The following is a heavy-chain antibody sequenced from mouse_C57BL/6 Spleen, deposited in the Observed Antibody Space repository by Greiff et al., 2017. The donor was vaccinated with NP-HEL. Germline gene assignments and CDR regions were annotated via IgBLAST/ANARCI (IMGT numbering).Heavy chain of an antibody. V-gene: IGHV1-15*01. J-gene: IGHJ3*01. CDR1: GYTFTDYE. CDR3: TRGTYGSSYTWFAY. CDR2: IDPETGGT. Sequence: QVQLQQSGAELVRPGASVTLSCKASGYTFTDYEMHWVKQTPVHGLEWIGAIDPETGGTAYNQKFKGKAILTADKSSSTAYMELRSLTSEDSAVYYCTRGTYGSSYTWFAYWGQGTLVTVSA. D-gene: IGHD1-1*01.